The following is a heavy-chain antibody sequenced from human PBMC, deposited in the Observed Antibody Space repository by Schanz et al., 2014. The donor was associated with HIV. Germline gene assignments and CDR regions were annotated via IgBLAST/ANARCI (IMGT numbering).Heavy chain of an antibody. V-gene: IGHV3-33*01. J-gene: IGHJ5*02. CDR3: VRDAGAQWLDGDNWFDP. D-gene: IGHD6-19*01. CDR2: IWYDGSNR. Sequence: QVQLVESGGGVVQPGRSLRLSCAASGFTFSNYGVHWVRQAPGKGLEWEAIIWYDGSNRYYADSVKGRFTISRDNSKNTVSLQMNSLRSEDTAVYYCVRDAGAQWLDGDNWFDPWGQGTLVTVSS. CDR1: GFTFSNYG.